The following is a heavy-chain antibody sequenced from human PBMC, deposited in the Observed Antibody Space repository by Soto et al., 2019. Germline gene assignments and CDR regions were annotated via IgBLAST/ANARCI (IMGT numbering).Heavy chain of an antibody. Sequence: QITLKESGPTLVKPTQTLTLTCTFSGFSLSADGVGVGWIRQPPGKALEWLALIYWDDDKRYRPSLKSRLTITKVTSKNPVVLTMTNMHPVDTATYYCAHAYGGTSWPNDAFDVWGQGTVVTVSS. J-gene: IGHJ3*01. CDR3: AHAYGGTSWPNDAFDV. V-gene: IGHV2-5*02. D-gene: IGHD2-2*01. CDR2: IYWDDDK. CDR1: GFSLSADGVG.